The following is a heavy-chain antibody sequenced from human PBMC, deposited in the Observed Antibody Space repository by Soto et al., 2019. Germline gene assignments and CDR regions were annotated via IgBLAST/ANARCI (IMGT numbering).Heavy chain of an antibody. CDR2: ISYDGSNK. CDR3: ARGVPAALG. D-gene: IGHD2-2*01. J-gene: IGHJ4*02. CDR1: GFTFSSYA. V-gene: IGHV3-30-3*01. Sequence: LRLSCAASGFTFSSYAMHWVRQAPGRGLEWVAVISYDGSNKYYADSVKGRFTISRDNSKNTLYLQMNSLRAEDTAVYYCARGVPAALGWGQGTLVTVSS.